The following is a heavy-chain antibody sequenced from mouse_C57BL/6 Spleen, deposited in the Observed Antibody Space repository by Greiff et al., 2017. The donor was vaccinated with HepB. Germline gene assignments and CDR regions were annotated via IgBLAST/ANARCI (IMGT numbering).Heavy chain of an antibody. CDR1: GFTFSNYW. CDR2: IRLKSDNYAT. J-gene: IGHJ2*01. D-gene: IGHD2-1*01. V-gene: IGHV6-3*01. CDR3: TGPYELLYFDY. Sequence: EVKVVESGGGLVQPGGSMKLSCVASGFTFSNYWMNWVRQSPEKGLEWVAQIRLKSDNYATHYAESVKGRFTISRDDSKSSVYLQMNNLRAEDTGIYYCTGPYELLYFDYWGQGTTLTVSS.